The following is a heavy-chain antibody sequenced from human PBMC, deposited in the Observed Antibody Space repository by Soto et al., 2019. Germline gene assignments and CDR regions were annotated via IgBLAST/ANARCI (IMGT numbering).Heavy chain of an antibody. J-gene: IGHJ6*02. V-gene: IGHV1-69*01. D-gene: IGHD3-10*01. CDR1: GGTFSSYA. CDR3: ATTYYYGSGSYFQAHYYYYGMDV. CDR2: IIRIFGTA. Sequence: QVQLVQSGAEVKKPGSSVKVSCKASGGTFSSYAITWVRQAPGQGLEWMGGIIRIFGTANYAQKFQGRVTITADESTSTAYMELSSLRSEDTAVYYCATTYYYGSGSYFQAHYYYYGMDVWGQGTTVTVSS.